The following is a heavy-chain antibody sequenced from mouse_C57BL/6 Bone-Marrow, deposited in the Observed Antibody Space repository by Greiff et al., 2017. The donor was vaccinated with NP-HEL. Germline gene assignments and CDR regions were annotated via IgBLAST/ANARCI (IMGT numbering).Heavy chain of an antibody. D-gene: IGHD1-1*01. J-gene: IGHJ3*01. CDR3: ASAYYGSSLAWFAY. CDR1: GFTFTDYY. CDR2: IRNKANGYTT. V-gene: IGHV7-3*01. Sequence: EVMLVESGGGLVQPGGSLSLSCAASGFTFTDYYMSWVRQPPGKALEWLGFIRNKANGYTTEYSASVQGRFTISRDNSQSILYLQMNALRAEDSATYYWASAYYGSSLAWFAYWGQGTLVTVSA.